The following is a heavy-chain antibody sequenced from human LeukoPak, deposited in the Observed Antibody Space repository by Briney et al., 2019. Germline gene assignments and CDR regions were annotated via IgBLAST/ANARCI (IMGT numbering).Heavy chain of an antibody. CDR3: ARDGPSGYPRGAPDY. CDR2: VYTSGST. J-gene: IGHJ4*02. D-gene: IGHD3-3*01. V-gene: IGHV4-4*07. Sequence: SETLSLTCSVSGGSISGYYWTWIRQPAGKGLEWIGRVYTSGSTHYNPSLKTRLTMSVDTSKNQFSLKLSSVTAADTAVYYCARDGPSGYPRGAPDYWGQGTLVTVSS. CDR1: GGSISGYY.